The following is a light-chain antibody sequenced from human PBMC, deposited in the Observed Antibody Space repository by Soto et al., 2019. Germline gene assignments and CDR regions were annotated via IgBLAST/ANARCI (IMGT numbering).Light chain of an antibody. J-gene: IGKJ5*01. V-gene: IGKV3-20*01. CDR3: QQYGRSSIT. CDR1: QSVSSSF. CDR2: GAS. Sequence: EIVLTQSPGTLSLSPGERATLSCRASQSVSSSFLAWYQQKPGQAPRLLISGASNRATGIPDRFSGSGSGTDFTLTISRLEPEDFAVYYCQQYGRSSITFGQGTRLEIK.